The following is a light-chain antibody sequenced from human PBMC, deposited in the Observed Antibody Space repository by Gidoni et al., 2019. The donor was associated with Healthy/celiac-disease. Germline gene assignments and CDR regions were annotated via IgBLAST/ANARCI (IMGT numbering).Light chain of an antibody. J-gene: IGKJ2*01. CDR3: QQLNSYPRT. CDR2: AAS. V-gene: IGKV1-9*01. Sequence: DIPLTQSPSFLSASVGDRVTITCRASQGISSYLAWYQQKPGKAPKLLIYAASTLQSGVPSRFSGSGFGTEFTLTISSLQPEDFATYYCQQLNSYPRTFGQGTKLEIK. CDR1: QGISSY.